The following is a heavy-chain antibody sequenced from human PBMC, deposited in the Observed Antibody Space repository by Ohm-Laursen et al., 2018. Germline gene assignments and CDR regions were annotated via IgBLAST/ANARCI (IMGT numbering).Heavy chain of an antibody. Sequence: SETLSLTWAVSGGSISSYYWSWIRQPPGKGLEWIGYIYYSGSTNYNPSLKSRVTISVDTSMNQFSLKLSSVTAADTAVYYCARADTAMVLYWGQGTLVTVSS. CDR2: IYYSGST. CDR1: GGSISSYY. V-gene: IGHV4-59*01. D-gene: IGHD5-18*01. J-gene: IGHJ4*02. CDR3: ARADTAMVLY.